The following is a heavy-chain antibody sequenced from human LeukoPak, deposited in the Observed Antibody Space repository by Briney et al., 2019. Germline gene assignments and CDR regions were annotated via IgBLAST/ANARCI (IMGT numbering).Heavy chain of an antibody. J-gene: IGHJ3*01. V-gene: IGHV3-33*01. D-gene: IGHD2-15*01. CDR1: GFTFSNCA. Sequence: GRSLRLSCAASGFTFSNCAMYWVRQAPGKGLEWVSIIWYDGSNKFYADSVKGRFTISRDNSKNTLYLQMNSLRAEDTAVYYHARGAYCSVSCPGAFHVWGQGTMVTVSS. CDR2: IWYDGSNK. CDR3: ARGAYCSVSCPGAFHV.